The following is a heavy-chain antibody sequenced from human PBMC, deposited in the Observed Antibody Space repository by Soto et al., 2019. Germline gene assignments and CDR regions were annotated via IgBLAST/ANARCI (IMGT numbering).Heavy chain of an antibody. V-gene: IGHV3-7*05. CDR3: AAWPLSSWFDY. Sequence: ESGGGLVQPGESLRLSCVGSGFTFNSYWMGWVRQAPGKGPQWVANIGRDGSEKSYVDSLKGRFTISRDNARRSVHLQMNSLGVEDTAVYYCAAWPLSSWFDYWGRGSLVTVSS. CDR1: GFTFNSYW. CDR2: IGRDGSEK. D-gene: IGHD6-13*01. J-gene: IGHJ4*02.